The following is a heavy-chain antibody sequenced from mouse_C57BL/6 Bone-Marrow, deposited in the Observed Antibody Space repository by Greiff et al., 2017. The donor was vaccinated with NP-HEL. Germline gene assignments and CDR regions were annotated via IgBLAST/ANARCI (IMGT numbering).Heavy chain of an antibody. Sequence: EVKLVASGGDLVKPGGSLKLSCAASGFTFSSYGMSWVRQTPDKRLEWVATISSGGSYTYYPDSVKGRFTISRDNAKNTLYLQMSSLKSEDTAMYYCASPYDYDVAWFAYWGQGARVTVSA. D-gene: IGHD2-4*01. V-gene: IGHV5-6*01. CDR1: GFTFSSYG. J-gene: IGHJ3*01. CDR3: ASPYDYDVAWFAY. CDR2: ISSGGSYT.